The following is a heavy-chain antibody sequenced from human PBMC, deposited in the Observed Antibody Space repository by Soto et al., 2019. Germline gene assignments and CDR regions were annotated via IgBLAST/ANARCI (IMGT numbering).Heavy chain of an antibody. D-gene: IGHD2-15*01. CDR2: ISGSGGST. V-gene: IGHV3-23*01. CDR1: GFTFSSYA. J-gene: IGHJ5*02. CDR3: AKDHFLGYCSGGSCYNWFDP. Sequence: GGSLRLSCAASGFTFSSYAMSWVRQAPGKGLEWASAISGSGGSTYYADSVKGRFTISRDNSKNTLYLQMNSLRAEDTAVYYCAKDHFLGYCSGGSCYNWFDPWGQGTLVTVSS.